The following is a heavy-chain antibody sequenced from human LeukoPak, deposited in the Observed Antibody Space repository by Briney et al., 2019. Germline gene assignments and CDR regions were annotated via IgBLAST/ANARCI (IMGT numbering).Heavy chain of an antibody. J-gene: IGHJ4*02. D-gene: IGHD5-12*01. V-gene: IGHV1-24*01. Sequence: GASVKVSCKVSGYTLTELSMHWVRQAPGKGLEWMGGFDPEDGETIYAQKFQGRVTMTDTAYMELSSLRSEDTAVYYCATPVRYSGYDAESRGYYFDYWGQGTLVTVSS. CDR1: GYTLTELS. CDR2: FDPEDGET. CDR3: ATPVRYSGYDAESRGYYFDY.